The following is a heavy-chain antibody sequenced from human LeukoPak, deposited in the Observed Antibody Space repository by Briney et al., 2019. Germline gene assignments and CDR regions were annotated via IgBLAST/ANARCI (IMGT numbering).Heavy chain of an antibody. CDR1: GYTFTSYY. V-gene: IGHV1-46*01. CDR3: ARNRSAWSYSFDY. J-gene: IGHJ4*02. D-gene: IGHD6-19*01. CDR2: INPSGGST. Sequence: ASVKVSCKASGYTFTSYYMHWVRQAPGQGLEWMGIINPSGGSTSYAQKFQDRVTLTRDTSTRTFYMELSSLRSEDTAVYYCARNRSAWSYSFDYWGQGTLVTVSS.